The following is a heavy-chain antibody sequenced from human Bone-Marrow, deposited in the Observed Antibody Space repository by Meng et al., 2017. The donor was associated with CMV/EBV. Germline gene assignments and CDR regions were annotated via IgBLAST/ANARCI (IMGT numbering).Heavy chain of an antibody. CDR2: IIPILGIA. CDR3: ARFRGVIMYYYGMDV. J-gene: IGHJ6*02. CDR1: GGTFSSYA. D-gene: IGHD3-10*01. V-gene: IGHV1-69*10. Sequence: SVKVSCKASGGTFSSYAISWVRQAPGQGLEWMGGIIPILGIANYAQKFQGRVTITADKSTSTAYMELSRLRSDDTAVYYCARFRGVIMYYYGMDVWGQGTTVTVSS.